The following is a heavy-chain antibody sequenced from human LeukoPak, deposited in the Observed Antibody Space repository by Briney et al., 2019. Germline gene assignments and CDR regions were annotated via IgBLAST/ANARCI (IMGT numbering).Heavy chain of an antibody. Sequence: SETLSLTCTVSGGSISSYYWSWIRQPAGKGLEWIGRIYTSGSTNYNPSLKSRVTMSVDTSKNQFSLKLSSVTAADTAVYYCARDRGPRLGYSSRGYYYYGMDVWGQGTTVTVSS. J-gene: IGHJ6*02. CDR1: GGSISSYY. CDR3: ARDRGPRLGYSSRGYYYYGMDV. V-gene: IGHV4-4*07. CDR2: IYTSGST. D-gene: IGHD3-22*01.